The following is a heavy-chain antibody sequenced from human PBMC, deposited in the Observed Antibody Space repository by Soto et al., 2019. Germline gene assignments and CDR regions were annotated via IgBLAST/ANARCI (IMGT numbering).Heavy chain of an antibody. V-gene: IGHV3-30*04. Sequence: GGSLRLSCTASGFTFRSFAMHWVRQAPGKGLEWLALVSFDGRNKYYADSVKGRFTISRDNSNSTVFLQMTGLRSEDTGVYYCARPAGPFDYWGQGTLVTVSS. CDR2: VSFDGRNK. CDR3: ARPAGPFDY. CDR1: GFTFRSFA. J-gene: IGHJ4*02.